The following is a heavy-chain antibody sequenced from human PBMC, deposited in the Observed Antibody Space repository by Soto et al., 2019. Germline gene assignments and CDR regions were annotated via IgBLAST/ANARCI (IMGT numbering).Heavy chain of an antibody. D-gene: IGHD3-3*01. J-gene: IGHJ6*03. CDR2: INHSGST. V-gene: IGHV4-34*01. Sequence: PSETLSLTCAVYGGSFSGYYWSWIRQPPGKGLEWIGEINHSGSTNYNPSIKSRVTISVDTSKNQFSLKLSSVTAADTAVYYCARGIPAGILEWKFYYYYYYMDVWGKGTTVTVSS. CDR1: GGSFSGYY. CDR3: ARGIPAGILEWKFYYYYYYMDV.